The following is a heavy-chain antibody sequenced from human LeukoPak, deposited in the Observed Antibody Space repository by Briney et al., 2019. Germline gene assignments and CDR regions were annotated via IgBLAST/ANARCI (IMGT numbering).Heavy chain of an antibody. CDR2: ITPNSGGT. V-gene: IGHV1-2*06. CDR1: GYTFTGYY. D-gene: IGHD6-13*01. J-gene: IGHJ6*03. CDR3: ARDSLAAAGMNYYYYYMDV. Sequence: ASVKVPCKASGYTFTGYYMHWVRQAPGQGLEWMGRITPNSGGTNYAQKFQGRVIMTRDTSISTAYMELSRLRSDDTAVYYCARDSLAAAGMNYYYYYMDVWGKGTTVTVSS.